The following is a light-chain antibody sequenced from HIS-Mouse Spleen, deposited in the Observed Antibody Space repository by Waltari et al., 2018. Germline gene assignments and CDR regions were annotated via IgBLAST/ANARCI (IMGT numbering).Light chain of an antibody. CDR1: SSDVGSYNL. CDR2: EGS. CDR3: CSYAGSSPV. J-gene: IGLJ3*02. V-gene: IGLV2-23*01. Sequence: QSALTQPASVSGSPGQSITIPCTGTSSDVGSYNLVSWYQQHPGKAPKLMNYEGSKRPSGVSNRFSGSKSGNTASLTISGLQAEDEADYYCCSYAGSSPVFGGGTKLTVL.